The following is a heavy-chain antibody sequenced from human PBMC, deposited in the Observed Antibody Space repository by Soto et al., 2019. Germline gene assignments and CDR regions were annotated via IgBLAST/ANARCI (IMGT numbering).Heavy chain of an antibody. D-gene: IGHD3-9*01. V-gene: IGHV1-18*01. J-gene: IGHJ3*02. CDR3: ARVGASVQLRYFDWLEHPDAFDI. Sequence: GASVKVSCKASGYTFTSYGISWVRQAPGQGLEWMGWISAYNGNTNYAQKLQGRVTMTTDTSTSTAYMELRSLRSDDTAVYYCARVGASVQLRYFDWLEHPDAFDIWGQGTMVTVSS. CDR1: GYTFTSYG. CDR2: ISAYNGNT.